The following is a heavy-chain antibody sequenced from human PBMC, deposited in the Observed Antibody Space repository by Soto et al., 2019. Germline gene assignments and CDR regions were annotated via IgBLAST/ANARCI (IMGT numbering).Heavy chain of an antibody. Sequence: EVQLLESGGGLVQPGGSLRLSCAASGFTFSSYAMSWVRQAPGKGLEWVSAISGSGGSTYYADSVKGRFTISRDNSKNTLYLQMNSLRAEDTAVYYCAKDSPAGFSGWDHDAFDICGQGTMVTVSS. J-gene: IGHJ3*02. CDR3: AKDSPAGFSGWDHDAFDI. CDR1: GFTFSSYA. D-gene: IGHD6-19*01. V-gene: IGHV3-23*01. CDR2: ISGSGGST.